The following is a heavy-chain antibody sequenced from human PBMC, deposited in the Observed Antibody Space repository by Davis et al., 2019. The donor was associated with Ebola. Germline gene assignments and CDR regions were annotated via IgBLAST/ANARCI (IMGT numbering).Heavy chain of an antibody. CDR3: ARVIGQQDWYFDL. CDR1: GYTFNTKY. D-gene: IGHD6-13*01. J-gene: IGHJ2*01. V-gene: IGHV1-8*02. Sequence: AASVKVSCKASGYTFNTKYMNWVRQATGQGLEWMGWMNPNSGNTGYAQKFQGRVTMTRNTSISTAYMELSSLRSEDTAVYYCARVIGQQDWYFDLWGRGTQVTVSS. CDR2: MNPNSGNT.